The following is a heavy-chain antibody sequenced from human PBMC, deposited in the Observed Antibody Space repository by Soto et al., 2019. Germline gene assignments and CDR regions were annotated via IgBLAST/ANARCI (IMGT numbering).Heavy chain of an antibody. CDR2: IYYTGST. D-gene: IGHD2-15*01. CDR1: GGSINSYY. Sequence: SETLSLTCTVSGGSINSYYWSWIRQPPGKGLEWIGYIYYTGSTNYNPSLKSRVSLSVDTSKNQFSLKLSSVTAADTAVYYCARVGLECSGYRCFSVGSNYFDYWGQGTLVTVSS. CDR3: ARVGLECSGYRCFSVGSNYFDY. V-gene: IGHV4-59*01. J-gene: IGHJ4*02.